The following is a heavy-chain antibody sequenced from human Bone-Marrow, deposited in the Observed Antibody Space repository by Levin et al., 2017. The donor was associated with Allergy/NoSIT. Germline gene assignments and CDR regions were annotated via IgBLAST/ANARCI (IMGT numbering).Heavy chain of an antibody. CDR3: ARGVKYDYDSSTPVS. Sequence: KASETLSLTCAVYGGSFSGYYWSWIRQPPGKGLEWIGEINHSGSTNYNPSLKSRVTISVDTSKNQFSLKLSSVTAADTAVYYCARGVKYDYDSSTPVSWGQGTLVTVSS. D-gene: IGHD3-22*01. J-gene: IGHJ4*02. CDR1: GGSFSGYY. V-gene: IGHV4-34*01. CDR2: INHSGST.